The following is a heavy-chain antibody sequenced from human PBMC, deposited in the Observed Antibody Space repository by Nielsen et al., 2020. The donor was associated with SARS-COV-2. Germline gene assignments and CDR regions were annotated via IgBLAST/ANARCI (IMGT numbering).Heavy chain of an antibody. J-gene: IGHJ6*02. CDR1: GGSISSGDYY. CDR2: IYYSGST. Sequence: SETLSLTCTVSGGSISSGDYYWSWIRQPPGKGLEWIGYIYYSGSTYYNPSLKSRVTISVDTSKNQFSLKLSSVTAADTAVYYCARGRRLPAAPYGMDVWGQGTTVTVSS. D-gene: IGHD2-2*01. V-gene: IGHV4-30-4*01. CDR3: ARGRRLPAAPYGMDV.